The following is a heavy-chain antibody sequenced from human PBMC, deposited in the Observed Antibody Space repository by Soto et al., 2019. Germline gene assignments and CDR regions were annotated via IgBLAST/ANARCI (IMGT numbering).Heavy chain of an antibody. CDR1: GGTFSSHV. Sequence: QVQLVQSGAEVKKPWSSVKVSCKASGGTFSSHVFNWVRQAPGQVLEWMGGIMPIIGTANYAQKLQGRVTITADESTSTAYMELSSLRSEDTAVYYCARDLDFRDGNIAHLDYWGQGTLVTVSS. J-gene: IGHJ4*02. D-gene: IGHD3-3*01. CDR3: ARDLDFRDGNIAHLDY. CDR2: IMPIIGTA. V-gene: IGHV1-69*01.